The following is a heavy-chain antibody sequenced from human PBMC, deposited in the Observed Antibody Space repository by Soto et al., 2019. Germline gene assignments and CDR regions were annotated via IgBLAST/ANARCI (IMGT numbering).Heavy chain of an antibody. Sequence: PGGSLRLSCAASGFTFSSYSMNWVRQAPGKGLEWVSSISSSSSYIYYADSVKGRFTISRDNAKNSLYLQMNSLRAEDTAVYYCARDHDSIWFGELPFGLDYWGQGTLVTVSS. CDR2: ISSSSSYI. V-gene: IGHV3-21*01. CDR3: ARDHDSIWFGELPFGLDY. D-gene: IGHD3-10*01. CDR1: GFTFSSYS. J-gene: IGHJ4*02.